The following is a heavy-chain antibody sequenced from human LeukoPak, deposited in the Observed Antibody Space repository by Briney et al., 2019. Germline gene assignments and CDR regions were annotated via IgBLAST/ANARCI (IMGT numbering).Heavy chain of an antibody. J-gene: IGHJ4*02. CDR2: ISTYNSNP. Sequence: ASVKVSCKTSGYTFSTLDISWVRQAPGQGLEWVGWISTYNSNPNYVQKFQGRVTMTTDTSTSTAYMELRSLKSDDTAVYYCARVMGPPDYWGQGTLVTVFS. CDR1: GYTFSTLD. CDR3: ARVMGPPDY. V-gene: IGHV1-18*01. D-gene: IGHD2-8*01.